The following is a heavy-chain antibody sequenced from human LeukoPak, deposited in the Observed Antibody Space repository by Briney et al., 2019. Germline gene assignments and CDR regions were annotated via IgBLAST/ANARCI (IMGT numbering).Heavy chain of an antibody. D-gene: IGHD3-16*01. J-gene: IGHJ4*02. Sequence: PSDTLSLTCTVSGGPISTYYWSWLRQPPGKGLEWIGYIHYSGGTYYDSSLKSRVTISIDTSKNQFSLELSSVTAEDTAVYYCARGGVYYFDFWGQGTLVTVSS. V-gene: IGHV4-59*07. CDR3: ARGGVYYFDF. CDR1: GGPISTYY. CDR2: IHYSGGT.